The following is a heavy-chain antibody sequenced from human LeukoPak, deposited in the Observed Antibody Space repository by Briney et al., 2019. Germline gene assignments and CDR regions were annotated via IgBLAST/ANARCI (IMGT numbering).Heavy chain of an antibody. J-gene: IGHJ4*02. CDR2: IIPIFGTA. CDR1: GGTFSSYA. Sequence: SVKVSCKASGGTFSSYAISWVRQAPGQGLEWMGGIIPIFGTANYAQKFQGRVTITADESTSTAYMELSSLRSEDTAVYYCAEDVGKWESLHFFDYWGQGTLVTVSS. D-gene: IGHD1-26*01. V-gene: IGHV1-69*13. CDR3: AEDVGKWESLHFFDY.